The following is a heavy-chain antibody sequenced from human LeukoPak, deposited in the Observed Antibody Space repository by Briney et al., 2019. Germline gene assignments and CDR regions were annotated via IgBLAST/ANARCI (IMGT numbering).Heavy chain of an antibody. V-gene: IGHV3-74*03. CDR1: GFTFSSYW. D-gene: IGHD5-12*01. J-gene: IGHJ3*02. CDR2: INSDGSRT. Sequence: GGSLRLSCAASGFTFSSYWVHWVRQAPGKGLVWVSRINSDGSRTTYVDSVKGRFTISRDNAKNTLYLQMNNLRAEDTAVYYCAREWPSNAFDIWGQGTMVTVSS. CDR3: AREWPSNAFDI.